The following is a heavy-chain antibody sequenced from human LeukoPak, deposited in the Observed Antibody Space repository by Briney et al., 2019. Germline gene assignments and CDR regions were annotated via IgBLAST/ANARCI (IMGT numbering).Heavy chain of an antibody. CDR1: GYTFTGYY. CDR3: ARDGSGDSPPYYYYGMDV. Sequence: ASVKVFCKASGYTFTGYYMHWVRQAPGQGLEWMGWINPNSGGTNYAQKFQGWVTMTRDTSISTAYMELSRLRSDDTAVYYCARDGSGDSPPYYYYGMDVWGQGTTVTVSS. V-gene: IGHV1-2*04. CDR2: INPNSGGT. J-gene: IGHJ6*02. D-gene: IGHD4-17*01.